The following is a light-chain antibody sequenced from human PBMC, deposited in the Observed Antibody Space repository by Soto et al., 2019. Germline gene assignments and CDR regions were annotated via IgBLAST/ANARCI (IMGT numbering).Light chain of an antibody. CDR3: CSYAGSGKVV. Sequence: QSALTQPASVSGSLGQSISISCTGTSSDIGSYNLVSWYQQYPGKAPKLMILEVSERPSGVSNRFSGSKSGDTASLTISGLQAEDEAGYYCCSYAGSGKVVFGGGTKLTVL. J-gene: IGLJ3*02. CDR1: SSDIGSYNL. V-gene: IGLV2-23*02. CDR2: EVS.